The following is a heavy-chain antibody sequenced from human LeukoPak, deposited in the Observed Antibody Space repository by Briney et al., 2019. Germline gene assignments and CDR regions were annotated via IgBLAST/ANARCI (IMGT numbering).Heavy chain of an antibody. J-gene: IGHJ4*02. CDR2: IIPIFGTA. Sequence: SVKVSCKASVGTFSSYAISWGRQAPGQGLEWMGGIIPIFGTANYAQKFQGRVTITADESTSTAYMEMSSLRSEDTAVYYCARDYWFGGSLDYWSQGTLVTVSS. V-gene: IGHV1-69*13. D-gene: IGHD3-10*01. CDR1: VGTFSSYA. CDR3: ARDYWFGGSLDY.